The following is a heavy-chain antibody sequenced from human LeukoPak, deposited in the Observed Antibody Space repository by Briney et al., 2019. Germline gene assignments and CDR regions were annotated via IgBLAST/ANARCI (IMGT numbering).Heavy chain of an antibody. CDR3: ARVVRGVVTSNWFDP. Sequence: SETLSLTCTVSGDSLNTYYWTWIRQTSGKELEWIGFVASSGTSNYNPSLKSRVSISIDTSKNQFSLALTSVTPADTAVYYCARVVRGVVTSNWFDPWGQGTLVSVSS. D-gene: IGHD2-21*02. V-gene: IGHV4-59*01. J-gene: IGHJ5*02. CDR1: GDSLNTYY. CDR2: VASSGTS.